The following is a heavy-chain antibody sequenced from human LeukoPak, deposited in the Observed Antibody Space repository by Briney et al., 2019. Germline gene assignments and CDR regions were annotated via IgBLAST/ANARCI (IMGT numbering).Heavy chain of an antibody. J-gene: IGHJ4*02. D-gene: IGHD3-10*01. CDR1: GFTFSSYW. CDR2: INSDGSST. V-gene: IGHV3-74*03. CDR3: PKVVE. Sequence: GGSLRLSCAVSGFTFSSYWMNWVRQAPGKGLVWVSRINSDGSSTTYADSVKGRFTISRDNAKNTLYPQMNSLRAEDTAVYYCPKVVEWGEGTLGTVSS.